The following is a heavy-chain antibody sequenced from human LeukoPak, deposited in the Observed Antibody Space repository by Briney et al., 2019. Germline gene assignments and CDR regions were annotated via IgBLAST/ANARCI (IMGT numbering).Heavy chain of an antibody. CDR1: GFTFSSYS. Sequence: GGSLRLSCAASGFTFSSYSMNWVRQAPGKGLEWVSSISSSSSYIYYADSVKGRFTISRDNAKNSLYLQMSSLRAEDTAVYYCARDFRDDSSGYYYGSNAFDIWGQGTMVTVSS. V-gene: IGHV3-21*01. CDR3: ARDFRDDSSGYYYGSNAFDI. D-gene: IGHD3-22*01. CDR2: ISSSSSYI. J-gene: IGHJ3*02.